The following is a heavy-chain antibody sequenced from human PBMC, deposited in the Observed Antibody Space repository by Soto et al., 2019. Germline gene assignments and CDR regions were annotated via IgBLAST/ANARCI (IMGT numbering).Heavy chain of an antibody. D-gene: IGHD2-21*01. Sequence: SETLSLTCTVSGVSIHNSHSFWAWIRQPPGKGLQFIASVYHNGGAHYNSSLKSRVAISVDTANNQVSLRMRSLTAADTAFYYCGRVVEGATRHTDPDSWGQGILVTVSS. V-gene: IGHV4-39*01. J-gene: IGHJ5*01. CDR2: VYHNGGA. CDR1: GVSIHNSHSF. CDR3: GRVVEGATRHTDPDS.